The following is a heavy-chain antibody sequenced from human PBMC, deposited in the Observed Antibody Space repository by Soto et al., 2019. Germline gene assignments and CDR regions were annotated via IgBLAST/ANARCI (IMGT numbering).Heavy chain of an antibody. CDR3: ASSSWYNKYFQH. D-gene: IGHD6-13*01. Sequence: SVKVSCKASGGTFSSYTISWVRQAPGQGLEWMGRIIPILGIANYAQKFQGRVTITADKSTSTAYMELRSLRSEDTAVYYCASSSWYNKYFQHWGQGTLVTVSS. V-gene: IGHV1-69*02. J-gene: IGHJ1*01. CDR1: GGTFSSYT. CDR2: IIPILGIA.